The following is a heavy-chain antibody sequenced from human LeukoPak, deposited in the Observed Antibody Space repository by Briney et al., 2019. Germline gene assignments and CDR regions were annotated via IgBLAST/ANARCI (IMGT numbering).Heavy chain of an antibody. CDR1: GYTFTSYA. V-gene: IGHV7-4-1*02. J-gene: IGHJ6*03. Sequence: GASVKVSCKASGYTFTSYAMNWVRQAPGQGLEWMGWINTNTGNPTYAQGFTGRFVFSLDTSVSPAYLQISSLKAEDTAVYYCTRRRVAAAGYYYYYYMDVWGKGTTVTVSS. D-gene: IGHD6-13*01. CDR3: TRRRVAAAGYYYYYYMDV. CDR2: INTNTGNP.